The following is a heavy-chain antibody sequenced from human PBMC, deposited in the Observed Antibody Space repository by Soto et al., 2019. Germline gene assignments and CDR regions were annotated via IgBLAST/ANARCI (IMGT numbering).Heavy chain of an antibody. D-gene: IGHD3-10*01. CDR3: AKGADYYGSGRDAIYYYGMDV. V-gene: IGHV3-23*01. Sequence: PGGSLRLSCAASGFTFSSYAMSWVRQAPGKGLEWVSAISGSGGSTYYADSVKGRFTISRDNSKNTLYLQMNSLRAEDTAVYYCAKGADYYGSGRDAIYYYGMDVWGQGTTVTVSS. J-gene: IGHJ6*02. CDR2: ISGSGGST. CDR1: GFTFSSYA.